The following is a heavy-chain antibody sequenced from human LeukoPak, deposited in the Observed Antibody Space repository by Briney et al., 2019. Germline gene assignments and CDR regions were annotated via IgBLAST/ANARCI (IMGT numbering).Heavy chain of an antibody. CDR2: IRGKASGGTS. J-gene: IGHJ4*02. CDR3: ARDLGATETGDDY. Sequence: PGRSLRLSCTTSGFTFGDYRMNWVRQAPGKGLEWVGVIRGKASGGTSAYSASVKGRFTISRDNSKSITYLQMSSLKIEDTAVYYCARDLGATETGDDYWGQGTLVTVSS. D-gene: IGHD1-26*01. V-gene: IGHV3-49*04. CDR1: GFTFGDYR.